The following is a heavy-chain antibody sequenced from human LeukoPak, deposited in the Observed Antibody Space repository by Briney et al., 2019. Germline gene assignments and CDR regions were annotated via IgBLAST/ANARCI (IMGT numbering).Heavy chain of an antibody. D-gene: IGHD4/OR15-4a*01. Sequence: PSETLSLTCTVSDDSINSGLYYWGWIRQPPGKGLEYIGTVYSSGTTNYSPSLRSRATISIDKSSSQFSLKLASVTAADTAVYYCARLVGAFYGLDTWGQGVLVTVSA. CDR1: DDSINSGLYY. CDR3: ARLVGAFYGLDT. J-gene: IGHJ5*02. CDR2: VYSSGTT. V-gene: IGHV4-39*01.